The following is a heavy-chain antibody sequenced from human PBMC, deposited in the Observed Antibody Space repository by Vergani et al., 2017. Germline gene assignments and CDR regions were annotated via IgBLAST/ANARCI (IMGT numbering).Heavy chain of an antibody. CDR3: ARDPGSLEYSSSSMDY. V-gene: IGHV3-7*01. CDR1: GFTFSTYW. J-gene: IGHJ4*02. D-gene: IGHD6-6*01. CDR2: IKQDGSEK. Sequence: EVQLVESGGGLVQPGGSLRLSCAASGFTFSTYWMSWVRQAPGKGLEWVANIKQDGSEKSYVDSVKGRFTISRDNAKNSLYLQMNSLRAEDTAVYYCARDPGSLEYSSSSMDYWGQGTLVTVSS.